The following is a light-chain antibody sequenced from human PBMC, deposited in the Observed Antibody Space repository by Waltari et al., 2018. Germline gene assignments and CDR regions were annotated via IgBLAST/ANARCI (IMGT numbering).Light chain of an antibody. CDR1: QSISTY. Sequence: DIQMIQSPSSLSASVGDRVTITCRASQSISTYLSWYQQRPGKAPRLLIFSASDLKNGVPSRFSGSGSGTDFTLTISSLQPEDFAIYYCQQSYGKPYTFGQGTKLEIK. CDR3: QQSYGKPYT. J-gene: IGKJ2*01. V-gene: IGKV1-39*01. CDR2: SAS.